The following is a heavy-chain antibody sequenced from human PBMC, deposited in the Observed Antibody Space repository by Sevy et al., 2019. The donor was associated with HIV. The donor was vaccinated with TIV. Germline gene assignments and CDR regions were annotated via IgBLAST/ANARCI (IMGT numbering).Heavy chain of an antibody. V-gene: IGHV1-2*02. CDR2: INSETGDT. J-gene: IGHJ4*02. CDR1: GYTFTGFY. D-gene: IGHD3-3*01. Sequence: ASVKVSCRASGYTFTGFYIHWLRQAPGQGLEWMGWINSETGDTNYAQKFQGRVTLTRDTSITTAYMELSDLTSDDLAVYYCWRDLGWGQGTLVTVSS. CDR3: WRDLG.